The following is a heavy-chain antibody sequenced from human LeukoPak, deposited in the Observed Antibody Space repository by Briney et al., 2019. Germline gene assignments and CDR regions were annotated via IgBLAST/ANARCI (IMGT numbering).Heavy chain of an antibody. CDR1: GYTFTGYY. CDR2: INPNSGGT. Sequence: GASVKVSCKASGYTFTGYYMHWVRQAPGQGLEWMEWINPNSGGTNYAQKFQGRVTMTRDTSISTAYMELSRLRSDDTAVYYCARGRYYDSSGYPSYYFDYWGQGTLVTVSS. J-gene: IGHJ4*02. V-gene: IGHV1-2*02. D-gene: IGHD3-22*01. CDR3: ARGRYYDSSGYPSYYFDY.